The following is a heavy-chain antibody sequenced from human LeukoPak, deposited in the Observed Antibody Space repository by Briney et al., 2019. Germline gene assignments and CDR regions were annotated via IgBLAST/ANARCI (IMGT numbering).Heavy chain of an antibody. V-gene: IGHV1-2*06. CDR1: GYTFTGYY. CDR3: ARGVLGYCSSTSCYMVDY. J-gene: IGHJ4*02. Sequence: ASVKVSCKASGYTFTGYYMHWVRQAPGQGLEWMGRINPNSGGTNYAQKFQGRVTMTTDTSTSTAYMELRSLRSDDTAVYYCARGVLGYCSSTSCYMVDYWGQGTLVTVSS. D-gene: IGHD2-2*02. CDR2: INPNSGGT.